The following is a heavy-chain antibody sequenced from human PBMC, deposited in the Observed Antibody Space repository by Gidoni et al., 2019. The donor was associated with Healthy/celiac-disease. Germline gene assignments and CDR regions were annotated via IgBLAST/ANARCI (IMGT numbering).Heavy chain of an antibody. CDR1: GFTVSSNY. Sequence: EVQLVESGGGLVQPGGSLRLSCAASGFTVSSNYMSWVRQAPGKGLEWVSVIYSGGSTYYADSVKSRFTISRDNSKNTLYLQMNSLRAEDTAVYYCARPQGYSYGLNYWGQGTLVTVSS. CDR2: IYSGGST. CDR3: ARPQGYSYGLNY. D-gene: IGHD5-18*01. J-gene: IGHJ4*02. V-gene: IGHV3-66*02.